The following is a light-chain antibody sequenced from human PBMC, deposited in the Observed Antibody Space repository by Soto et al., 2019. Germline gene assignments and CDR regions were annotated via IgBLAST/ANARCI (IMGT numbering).Light chain of an antibody. CDR2: GAS. Sequence: EIVLTQSPATLSLSPGERATLSCRASQSVSSYLAWYQQKPGQAPRLLIYGASTRATDIPARFSGSGSGTEFTLTISSLQSEDFAVYYCQQYNSWPPTFGGGTKVDIK. CDR1: QSVSSY. J-gene: IGKJ4*01. V-gene: IGKV3-15*01. CDR3: QQYNSWPPT.